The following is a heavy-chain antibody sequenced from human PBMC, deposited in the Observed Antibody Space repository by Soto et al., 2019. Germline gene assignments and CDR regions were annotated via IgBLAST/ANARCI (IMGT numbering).Heavy chain of an antibody. Sequence: HPGGSLRLSCAASGFTFSSYAMHWVRQAPGKGLEWVAVISYDGSNKYYADSVKGRFTISRDNSKNTLYLQMNSLRAEDTAVYYCARDQYSSSWYGTFDYYYYYGMDVWGQGTTVTVSS. D-gene: IGHD6-13*01. J-gene: IGHJ6*02. CDR2: ISYDGSNK. V-gene: IGHV3-30-3*01. CDR3: ARDQYSSSWYGTFDYYYYYGMDV. CDR1: GFTFSSYA.